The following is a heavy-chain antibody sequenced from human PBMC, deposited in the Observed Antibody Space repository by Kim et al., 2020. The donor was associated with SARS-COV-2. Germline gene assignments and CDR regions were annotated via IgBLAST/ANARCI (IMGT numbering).Heavy chain of an antibody. Sequence: GGSLRLSCAASGFTFRTYGMHWVRQAPGKGLEWVAVIWDDGSNENYADSVKGRFTISRDNSKNTLYLQMNSLRVEDTAVYYCARDPGGDEGFDYWGQGTLVTVSS. J-gene: IGHJ4*02. D-gene: IGHD3-10*01. V-gene: IGHV3-33*01. CDR2: IWDDGSNE. CDR3: ARDPGGDEGFDY. CDR1: GFTFRTYG.